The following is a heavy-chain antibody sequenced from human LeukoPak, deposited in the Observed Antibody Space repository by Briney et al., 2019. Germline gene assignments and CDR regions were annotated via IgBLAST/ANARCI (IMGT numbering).Heavy chain of an antibody. Sequence: SETLSLTCTVSGGSINSYYWSWIRQPAGKGLEWIGRIYTSGSTNYNPSLKSRVTMSVDTSKNQFSLKLSSVTAADTAVYYCARESHSSSYLFDYWGQGTLVTVPS. V-gene: IGHV4-4*07. CDR2: IYTSGST. CDR3: ARESHSSSYLFDY. D-gene: IGHD6-6*01. CDR1: GGSINSYY. J-gene: IGHJ4*02.